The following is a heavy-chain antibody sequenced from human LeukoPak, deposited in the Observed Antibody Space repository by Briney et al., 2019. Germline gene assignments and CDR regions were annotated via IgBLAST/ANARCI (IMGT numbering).Heavy chain of an antibody. CDR3: ARHETGPYFDY. D-gene: IGHD1-1*01. CDR2: IYPGDSDT. Sequence: GASLQISCKGSGYRFTNYWIGWVRQMPGKGLEWMGIIYPGDSDTRYSPSFQGQVTISADKSISTAYLQWSSLKASDTAMYYCARHETGPYFDYWGQGTLVTVSS. V-gene: IGHV5-51*01. CDR1: GYRFTNYW. J-gene: IGHJ4*02.